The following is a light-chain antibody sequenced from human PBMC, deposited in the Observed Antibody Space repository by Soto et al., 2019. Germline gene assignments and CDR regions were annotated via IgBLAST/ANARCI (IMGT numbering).Light chain of an antibody. J-gene: IGLJ1*01. Sequence: QSVLTQPPSVSAAPGQKVTISCSGSSSNIGSNYISWFQQLPGTAPKLLIYDNNKRPSGIPDRFSASKSGTSATLGITGLQTGDEADYYCGTWDSSLSAYVFGTGTKVTVL. CDR2: DNN. CDR1: SSNIGSNY. CDR3: GTWDSSLSAYV. V-gene: IGLV1-51*01.